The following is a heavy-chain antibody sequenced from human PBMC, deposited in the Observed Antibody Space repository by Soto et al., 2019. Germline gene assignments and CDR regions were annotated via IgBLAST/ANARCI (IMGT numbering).Heavy chain of an antibody. D-gene: IGHD6-19*01. Sequence: PSETLSLTCAVSGGSISSSNWWSWVRQPPGKGLEWIGEIYHSGGTNYNPSLKSRVTISVDKSKNQFSLKLSSVTAADTAVYYCASRDVAGIYGMDVWGQGTTVTVSS. CDR1: GGSISSSNW. V-gene: IGHV4-4*02. CDR3: ASRDVAGIYGMDV. CDR2: IYHSGGT. J-gene: IGHJ6*02.